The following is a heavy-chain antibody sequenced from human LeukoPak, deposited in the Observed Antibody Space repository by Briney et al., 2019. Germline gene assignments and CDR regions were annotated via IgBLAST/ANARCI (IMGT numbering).Heavy chain of an antibody. CDR2: ISYDGSNK. V-gene: IGHV3-30*18. J-gene: IGHJ5*02. CDR3: AKDKGIAAAYEAQYNWFDP. CDR1: GFTFSSYG. Sequence: GGSLRLSCAASGFTFSSYGMHWVCQAPGKGLEWVAVISYDGSNKYYADSVKGRFTISRDNSKNTLYLQMNSLRAEDTAVYYCAKDKGIAAAYEAQYNWFDPWGQGTLVTVSS. D-gene: IGHD6-13*01.